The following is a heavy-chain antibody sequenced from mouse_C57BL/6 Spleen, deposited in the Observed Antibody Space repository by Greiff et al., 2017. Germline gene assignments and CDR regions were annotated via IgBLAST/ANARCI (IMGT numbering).Heavy chain of an antibody. Sequence: EVQLVESGGGLVQPGGSLKLSCAASGFTFSDYYMYWVRQTPEKRLEWVAYISNGGGSTYYPDTVKGRFTISRDNAKNTLYLQVSRLKSEDTAMYYCARGDYWGKGTTLTVSS. V-gene: IGHV5-12*01. CDR3: ARGDY. CDR2: ISNGGGST. CDR1: GFTFSDYY. J-gene: IGHJ2*01.